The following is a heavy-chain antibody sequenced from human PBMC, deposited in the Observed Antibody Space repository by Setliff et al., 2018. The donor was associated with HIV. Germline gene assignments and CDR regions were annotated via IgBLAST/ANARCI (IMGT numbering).Heavy chain of an antibody. J-gene: IGHJ6*03. Sequence: ASVKVSCKASGGTFSSYTISWVRQAPGQGLEWMGGIVPIFGTTKSAQKFQGRVTITADESTSTAYMELNGLRSEDTAVYYCARGVGYCAGDCYSTYYYDYMDVWGKGTMVTVSS. CDR3: ARGVGYCAGDCYSTYYYDYMDV. CDR2: IVPIFGTT. V-gene: IGHV1-69*13. D-gene: IGHD2-21*02. CDR1: GGTFSSYT.